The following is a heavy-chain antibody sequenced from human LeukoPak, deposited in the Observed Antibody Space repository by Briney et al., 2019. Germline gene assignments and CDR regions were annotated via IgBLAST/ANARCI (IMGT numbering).Heavy chain of an antibody. Sequence: SETLSLTCTVSGGSISSSSYYWGWIRQPPGKGLEWIGSIYYSGSTYYNPSLKSRVTISVDTSKNQFSLKLSSVTAADTAVYYCARLSRGRWVYYFDYWGQGTLVTVS. V-gene: IGHV4-39*01. CDR1: GGSISSSSYY. CDR2: IYYSGST. CDR3: ARLSRGRWVYYFDY. J-gene: IGHJ4*02. D-gene: IGHD3-10*01.